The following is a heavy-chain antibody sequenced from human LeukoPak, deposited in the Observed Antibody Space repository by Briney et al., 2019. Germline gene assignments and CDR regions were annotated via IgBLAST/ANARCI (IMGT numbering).Heavy chain of an antibody. D-gene: IGHD3-22*01. V-gene: IGHV4-4*09. Sequence: SETLSLTCTVSGGSISRYYWSWIRQPPGKGLEWVGFIYSSVTTKYNSSLKSRVTISIDMSRSQFSLKVSSVTASDTAVYYCARVDDREKFDKWGQGTLVSVSS. CDR1: GGSISRYY. J-gene: IGHJ4*02. CDR3: ARVDDREKFDK. CDR2: IYSSVTT.